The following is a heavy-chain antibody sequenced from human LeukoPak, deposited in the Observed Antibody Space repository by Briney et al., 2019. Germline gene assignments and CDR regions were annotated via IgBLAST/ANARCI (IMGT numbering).Heavy chain of an antibody. CDR3: AKDLSSLGDYYPNDAFDI. J-gene: IGHJ3*02. V-gene: IGHV3-23*01. CDR2: ISGSGGST. Sequence: PGGSLSLSCAASGFTLSSYAMSWVHQAPGKGLEWVSAISGSGGSTYYADSVKGRFTISRDNSKNTLYLQMNSLRAEDTAVYYCAKDLSSLGDYYPNDAFDIWGQRTMATVSS. D-gene: IGHD3-22*01. CDR1: GFTLSSYA.